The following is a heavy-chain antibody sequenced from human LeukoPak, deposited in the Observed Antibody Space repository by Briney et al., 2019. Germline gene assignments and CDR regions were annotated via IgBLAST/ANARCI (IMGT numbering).Heavy chain of an antibody. J-gene: IGHJ4*02. V-gene: IGHV1-69*04. CDR2: IIPILGIA. CDR1: GYTFTSYV. D-gene: IGHD5-12*01. CDR3: ARQGIVATIPLDY. Sequence: ASVKVSCKASGYTFTSYVISWVRLAPGQGLEWMGRIIPILGIANYAQKFQGRVTITADKSTSTAYMELSSLRSEDTAVYYCARQGIVATIPLDYWGQGTLVTVSS.